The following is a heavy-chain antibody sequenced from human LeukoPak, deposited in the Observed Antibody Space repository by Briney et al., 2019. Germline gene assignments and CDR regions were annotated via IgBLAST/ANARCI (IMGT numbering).Heavy chain of an antibody. CDR1: GFTFSSYW. V-gene: IGHV3-74*01. CDR2: INSDGSST. Sequence: PGGSLRLSCAASGFTFSSYWMHWVRQAPGKGLVWVSRINSDGSSTSYADSVKGRFTISRDNSKNTLYLQMNSLRAEDTAVYYCAREQLRRGYFDYWGQGTLVTVSS. D-gene: IGHD5-18*01. J-gene: IGHJ4*02. CDR3: AREQLRRGYFDY.